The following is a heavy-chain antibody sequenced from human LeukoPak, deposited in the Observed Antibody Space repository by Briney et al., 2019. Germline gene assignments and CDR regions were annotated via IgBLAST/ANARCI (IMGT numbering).Heavy chain of an antibody. D-gene: IGHD6-13*01. CDR3: ARVKWYRRQLVPNYGMDV. CDR1: GGSVSSGSYY. J-gene: IGHJ6*02. CDR2: IYYSGST. V-gene: IGHV4-61*01. Sequence: PSETLSLTCTVSGGSVSSGSYYWSCIRQPPGKGLEWIVYIYYSGSTNYNPSLKSRVTISVDTSKNQFSLKLSSVTAADTAVYYCARVKWYRRQLVPNYGMDVWGQGTMVTVSS.